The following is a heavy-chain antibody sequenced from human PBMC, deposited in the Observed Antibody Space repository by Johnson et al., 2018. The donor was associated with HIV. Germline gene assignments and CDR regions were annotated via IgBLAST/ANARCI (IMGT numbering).Heavy chain of an antibody. CDR2: IGNAGDT. J-gene: IGHJ3*02. Sequence: VQLVESGGGLVRPGGSLRLSCVASGFTFSSYDMHWVRQATGKGLEWVSAIGNAGDTYYPGSVKGRLTISGDNAKHTLYLHSTRLRAEDTAVDYCARELVLYSSGWYAPNSFDIWGQGTMVTVSS. CDR3: ARELVLYSSGWYAPNSFDI. D-gene: IGHD6-19*01. V-gene: IGHV3-13*01. CDR1: GFTFSSYD.